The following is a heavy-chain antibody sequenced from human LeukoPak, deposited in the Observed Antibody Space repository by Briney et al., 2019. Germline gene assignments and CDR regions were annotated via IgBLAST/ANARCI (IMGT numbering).Heavy chain of an antibody. V-gene: IGHV3-74*01. D-gene: IGHD1-14*01. J-gene: IGHJ4*02. Sequence: PGGSLRLSCAASGFTFSSYWMHWVRQAPGKGLVWVSRISTDGSTTTYADSVKGRFTISRDNAKNTAYLQMNSLRAEDTAVYYCAGGPAYWGRGNLVPVST. CDR2: ISTDGSTT. CDR3: AGGPAY. CDR1: GFTFSSYW.